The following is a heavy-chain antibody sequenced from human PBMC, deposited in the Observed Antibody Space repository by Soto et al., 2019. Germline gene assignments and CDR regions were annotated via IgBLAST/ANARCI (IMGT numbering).Heavy chain of an antibody. CDR1: GFTFSSYA. D-gene: IGHD2-2*01. V-gene: IGHV3-23*01. J-gene: IGHJ6*03. CDR2: ISGSGGST. CDR3: ANEGYCSSATCATRYYYMDV. Sequence: EVQLLESGGGLVQPGGSLRLSCAASGFTFSSYAMGWVRQAPRKGLEWVSAISGSGGSTYYADSVKGRFTISRDNSKNTRYLQMNSLRAEDTAVYYCANEGYCSSATCATRYYYMDVWGKGTTVTVSS.